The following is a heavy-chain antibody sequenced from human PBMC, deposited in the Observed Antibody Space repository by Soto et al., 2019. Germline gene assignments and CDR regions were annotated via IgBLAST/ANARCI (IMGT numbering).Heavy chain of an antibody. CDR1: GFTFSSSA. Sequence: GGSLRLSCAASGFTFSSSAMHWVRQASGKGLEWVGRIRSKANSYATAYAASVKGRCTIYRDDSKNTAYLQMNSLKTEDTAVYYCTRPDYGYDAFDIWGQGTMVTVSS. D-gene: IGHD4-17*01. CDR3: TRPDYGYDAFDI. J-gene: IGHJ3*02. V-gene: IGHV3-73*01. CDR2: IRSKANSYAT.